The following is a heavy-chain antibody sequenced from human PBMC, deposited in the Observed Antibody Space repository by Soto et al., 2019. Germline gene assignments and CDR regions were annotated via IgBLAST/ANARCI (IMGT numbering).Heavy chain of an antibody. V-gene: IGHV2-26*01. CDR2: IFSNDEK. J-gene: IGHJ4*02. Sequence: QVILKESGPVLVKPTETLTLTCTVSGFSLSNPRMGVSWIRQPPGKALEWLAHIFSNDEKSYSTSLKSRLTISKDTSKSQVVLTMTNMDPADTATYYCARIPFRGSGSWAGHFDYWGQGTLVTVSS. CDR1: GFSLSNPRMG. D-gene: IGHD3-10*01. CDR3: ARIPFRGSGSWAGHFDY.